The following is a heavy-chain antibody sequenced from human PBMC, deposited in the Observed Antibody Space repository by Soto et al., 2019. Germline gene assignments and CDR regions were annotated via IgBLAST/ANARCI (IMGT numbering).Heavy chain of an antibody. J-gene: IGHJ1*01. CDR1: GGSISSYY. V-gene: IGHV4-59*01. CDR3: ARDSVNCSGGSCSEYFQH. Sequence: SETLSLTCTVSGGSISSYYWSWIRQPPGKGLEWIGYIYYSGSTNYNPSLKSRVTISVDTSKNQFSLKLSSVTAADTAAYYCARDSVNCSGGSCSEYFQHWGQGTLVTVSS. CDR2: IYYSGST. D-gene: IGHD2-15*01.